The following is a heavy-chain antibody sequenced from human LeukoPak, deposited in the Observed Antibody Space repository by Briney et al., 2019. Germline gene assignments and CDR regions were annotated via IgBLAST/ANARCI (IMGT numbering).Heavy chain of an antibody. CDR2: IYTSGST. J-gene: IGHJ4*02. D-gene: IGHD3-10*01. Sequence: TLSLTCTVSGGSISSGSYYWSWIRQPAGKGLEWIGRIYTSGSTNYNPSLKSRVTISVDTSKNQFSLKLSSVTAADTAVYYCAREPIYYYGSGSYPQSDYWGQGTLVTVSS. V-gene: IGHV4-61*02. CDR3: AREPIYYYGSGSYPQSDY. CDR1: GGSISSGSYY.